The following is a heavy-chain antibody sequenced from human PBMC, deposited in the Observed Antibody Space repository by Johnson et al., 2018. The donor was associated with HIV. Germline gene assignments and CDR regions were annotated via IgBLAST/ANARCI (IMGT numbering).Heavy chain of an antibody. CDR2: MKGDGSEE. D-gene: IGHD3-22*01. J-gene: IGHJ3*02. Sequence: VQLVESGGGVVQPGGSLRLSCSASGFSFNNYWMNWVRQAPGKGLEWVANMKGDGSEEYYVDSLEGRFTISRDNAKNSLYLQINSLRVEDTAMYYCAKGEPYYYDIGDAFDIWGQGTMVTVSS. V-gene: IGHV3-7*01. CDR3: AKGEPYYYDIGDAFDI. CDR1: GFSFNNYW.